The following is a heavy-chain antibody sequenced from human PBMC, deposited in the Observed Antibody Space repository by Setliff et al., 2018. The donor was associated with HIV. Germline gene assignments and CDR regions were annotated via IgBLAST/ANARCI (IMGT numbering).Heavy chain of an antibody. D-gene: IGHD6-19*01. CDR1: AGSIRSSTYY. CDR3: IIAYSSGWLAPMGFDS. Sequence: LSLTCTVSAGSIRSSTYYWAWIRQPPGKWLEWIGTIYYSGSTYYNPSLKSRATISVDMSKNQFSLRLSSVTAADTAVYYCIIAYSSGWLAPMGFDSWGQGTMVTVSS. V-gene: IGHV4-39*01. CDR2: IYYSGST. J-gene: IGHJ4*02.